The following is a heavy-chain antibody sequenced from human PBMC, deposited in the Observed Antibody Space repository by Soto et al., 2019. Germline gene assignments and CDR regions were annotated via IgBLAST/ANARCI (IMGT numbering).Heavy chain of an antibody. CDR2: MSYDGSNK. Sequence: QVQLVESGGGVVQPGRSLRLSCAASGFTFSSYGMHWVRQAPGKGLEWVAVMSYDGSNKYYADSVKGRFTISRDNSKNTLYLQMNSLRAEDTAVYYCAKDLARGEFGNYYYYGMDVWGQGTTVTVSS. V-gene: IGHV3-30*18. D-gene: IGHD3-10*01. CDR3: AKDLARGEFGNYYYYGMDV. CDR1: GFTFSSYG. J-gene: IGHJ6*02.